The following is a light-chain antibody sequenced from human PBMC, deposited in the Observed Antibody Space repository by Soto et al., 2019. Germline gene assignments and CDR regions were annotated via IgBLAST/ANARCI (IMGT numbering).Light chain of an antibody. Sequence: DIQMTQSPSSLPAFEGDRVTITCRASQSISTYLNWYQQKPGKAPKVLIYAASSLQGGVPSRFSGSGSGTDFTLTINSLQPEDFATYYCQQSYSTPYTFGQGTKLEIK. CDR2: AAS. CDR1: QSISTY. CDR3: QQSYSTPYT. J-gene: IGKJ2*01. V-gene: IGKV1-39*01.